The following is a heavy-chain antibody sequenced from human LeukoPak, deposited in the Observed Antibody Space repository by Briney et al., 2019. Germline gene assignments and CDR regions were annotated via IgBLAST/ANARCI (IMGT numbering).Heavy chain of an antibody. CDR1: GGSISSYY. Sequence: SGTLSLTCTVSGGSISSYYWTWIRQPPGKGLEWIGYIFYSGGSNYNPSLKSRVTISVDTSKNHFSLKLSSVTAADTAVYYCARLGSTFDIWGQGTMVTVSS. D-gene: IGHD2-2*01. V-gene: IGHV4-59*08. J-gene: IGHJ3*02. CDR3: ARLGSTFDI. CDR2: IFYSGGS.